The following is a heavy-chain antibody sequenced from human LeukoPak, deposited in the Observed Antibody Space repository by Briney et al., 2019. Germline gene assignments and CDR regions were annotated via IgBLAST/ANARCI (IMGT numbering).Heavy chain of an antibody. Sequence: PGGSLRLSCAAYGFSLSVYWMSWVRQAPGKGLEWVARLHADGNEKNFVHSVKGRFTVSRDNAKNSLYLQMNSLRVEDTAVYYCAGGGYSFDYLGQGTLVTVSS. CDR2: LHADGNEK. V-gene: IGHV3-7*01. J-gene: IGHJ4*02. CDR1: GFSLSVYW. CDR3: AGGGYSFDY. D-gene: IGHD5-12*01.